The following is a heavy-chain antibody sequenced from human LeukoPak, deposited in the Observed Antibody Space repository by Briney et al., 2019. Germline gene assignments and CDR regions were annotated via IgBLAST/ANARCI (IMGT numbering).Heavy chain of an antibody. CDR2: IHTSGTT. J-gene: IGHJ5*02. V-gene: IGHV4-4*07. CDR3: ARDPQSHYCDYNWFDP. Sequence: SETLSLTCTVSGASISSYYWSWIRQPAGKGLEWIGRIHTSGTTNYNPSLKSRVTMSADTSKNQFSLKLRSVTAADTAVYYCARDPQSHYCDYNWFDPWGQGTLVTVSS. D-gene: IGHD4-17*01. CDR1: GASISSYY.